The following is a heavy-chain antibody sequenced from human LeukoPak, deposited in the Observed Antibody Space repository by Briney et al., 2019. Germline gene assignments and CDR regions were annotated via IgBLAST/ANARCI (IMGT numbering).Heavy chain of an antibody. CDR1: GGSISSYY. Sequence: SETLSLTCTVSGGSISSYYWSWIRQPPGKGLEWIGYISYSGSTNYNPSLKSRVTISVDTSKNQFSLKLSSVTAADTAVYYCASDDLYCSGGSCYSRGFDYWGQGTLVTVSS. D-gene: IGHD2-15*01. CDR3: ASDDLYCSGGSCYSRGFDY. J-gene: IGHJ4*02. CDR2: ISYSGST. V-gene: IGHV4-59*08.